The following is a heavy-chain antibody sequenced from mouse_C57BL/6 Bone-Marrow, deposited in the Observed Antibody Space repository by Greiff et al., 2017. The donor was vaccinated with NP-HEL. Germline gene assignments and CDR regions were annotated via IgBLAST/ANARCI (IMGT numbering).Heavy chain of an antibody. CDR3: ATSYYYGSSYSDY. CDR2: IHPNSGST. J-gene: IGHJ2*01. Sequence: QVQLQQPGAELVKPGASVKLSCKASGYTFTSYWMHWVKQRPGQGLEWIGMIHPNSGSTNYNEKFKSKATLTVDKSYSTAYMQLSSLTSKDSAVYYCATSYYYGSSYSDYWGQGNTLTVSA. CDR1: GYTFTSYW. V-gene: IGHV1-64*01. D-gene: IGHD1-1*01.